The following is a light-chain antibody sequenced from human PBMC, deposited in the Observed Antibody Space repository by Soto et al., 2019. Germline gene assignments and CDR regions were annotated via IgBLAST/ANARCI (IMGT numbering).Light chain of an antibody. J-gene: IGKJ3*01. V-gene: IGKV3-15*01. CDR2: GAS. CDR1: QSVISN. Sequence: EVVLTQSPVTPSVSPGESATLSCRPSQSVISNLAWYQQKPGQAPRLLIYGASTRATCIPDRFSGSGSGTEFTLTISSLQSGDFAVYYCQQYNRWPFTFGPGTKVDIK. CDR3: QQYNRWPFT.